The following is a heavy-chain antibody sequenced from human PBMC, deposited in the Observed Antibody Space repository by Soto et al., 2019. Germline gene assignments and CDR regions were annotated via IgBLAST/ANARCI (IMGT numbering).Heavy chain of an antibody. D-gene: IGHD3-3*01. CDR3: ARDQAPLRFLEWPRDDDYYYYGMDV. CDR1: GYTFTSYA. V-gene: IGHV1-3*01. J-gene: IGHJ6*02. Sequence: ASVKVSCKASGYTFTSYAMHWVRQAPGQRLEWMGWINAGNGNTKYSQKFQGRVTITRDTSASTAYMELSSLRSEDTAVYYCARDQAPLRFLEWPRDDDYYYYGMDVWGQGTTVTVSS. CDR2: INAGNGNT.